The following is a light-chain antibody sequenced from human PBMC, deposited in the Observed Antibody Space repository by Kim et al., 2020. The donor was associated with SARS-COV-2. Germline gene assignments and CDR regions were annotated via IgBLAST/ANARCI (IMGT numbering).Light chain of an antibody. CDR2: EVT. CDR3: ASYTGSNTLL. J-gene: IGLJ3*02. V-gene: IGLV2-14*01. CDR1: SSDVGGYNF. Sequence: QSALTQPASVSGSPRQSITISCTGTSSDVGGYNFVSWYQQHPDKAPKLMIYEVTNRPSGVSDRFSGSKSGNTASLTISGLQAEDEVDYYCASYTGSNTLLFGGGTQLTVL.